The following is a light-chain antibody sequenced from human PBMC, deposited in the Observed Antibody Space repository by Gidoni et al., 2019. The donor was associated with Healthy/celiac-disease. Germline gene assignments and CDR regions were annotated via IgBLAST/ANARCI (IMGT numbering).Light chain of an antibody. CDR2: AAS. J-gene: IGKJ1*01. V-gene: IGKV1-39*01. Sequence: DIQMTQSPSSVSASVGDRVTITCRASQSISSYLNWYQQKPGKAPKLLIYAASSLQSGVPSRFSGSGSGTDFTLTISSLQPEDFATYYCQQSYSTPHTFGQGTKVEIK. CDR1: QSISSY. CDR3: QQSYSTPHT.